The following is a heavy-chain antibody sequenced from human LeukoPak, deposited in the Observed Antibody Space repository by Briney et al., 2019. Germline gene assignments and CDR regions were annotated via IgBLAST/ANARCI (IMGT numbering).Heavy chain of an antibody. V-gene: IGHV3-23*01. CDR2: ISSSSGST. CDR3: AKNPKYYYDSSGYFDY. J-gene: IGHJ4*02. D-gene: IGHD3-22*01. CDR1: GFTFSSYT. Sequence: GGSLRLSCTASGFTFSSYTMTWVRQAPGKGLEWVSSISSSSGSTYYADSVKGRFTISRDNSKNTLYLQMNSQRAEDTAVYYCAKNPKYYYDSSGYFDYWGQGTLVAVST.